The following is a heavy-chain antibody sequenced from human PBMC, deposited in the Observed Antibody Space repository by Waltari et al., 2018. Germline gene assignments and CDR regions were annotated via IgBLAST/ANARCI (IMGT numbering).Heavy chain of an antibody. Sequence: QVQLVQSGAEVKKPGASVKVSCKVSGYTLTELSMHWVRQAPGKGLAWMGGFDPEDGETIYEQKFQGRFTMTRDTSISTAYMELSRLRSDDTAVYYCATLPGGAAAGALFDYWGQGTLVTVSS. CDR3: ATLPGGAAAGALFDY. V-gene: IGHV1-24*01. D-gene: IGHD6-13*01. J-gene: IGHJ4*02. CDR1: GYTLTELS. CDR2: FDPEDGET.